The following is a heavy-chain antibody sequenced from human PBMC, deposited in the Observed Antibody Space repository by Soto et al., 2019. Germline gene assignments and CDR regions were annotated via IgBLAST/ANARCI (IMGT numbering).Heavy chain of an antibody. CDR2: SSGGGGSTI. V-gene: IGHV3-11*01. CDR1: GFTFSDYY. D-gene: IGHD3-22*01. Sequence: GWSLRLSCAASGFTFSDYYMSWIRQAPGKGREWGSYSSGGGGSTIQYADAVKGRFTISRDNAKNSLYLQMNSLRVADTAVYYCTRVRGYYDSSGFEYWGQGTRVRVSS. CDR3: TRVRGYYDSSGFEY. J-gene: IGHJ4*02.